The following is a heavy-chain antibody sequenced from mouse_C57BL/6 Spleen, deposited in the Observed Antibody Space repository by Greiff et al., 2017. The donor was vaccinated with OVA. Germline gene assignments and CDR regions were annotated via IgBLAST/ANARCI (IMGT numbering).Heavy chain of an antibody. D-gene: IGHD2-2*01. Sequence: QVQLQQPGAELVRPGSSVKLSCKASGYTFTSYWMHWVKQRPIQGLEWIGNIDPSDSETHYNQKFKDKATLTVDKSSSTAYMQLSSLTSEGSAVYYCAIYYGYDPFAYWGQGTLVTVSA. J-gene: IGHJ3*01. V-gene: IGHV1-52*01. CDR2: IDPSDSET. CDR1: GYTFTSYW. CDR3: AIYYGYDPFAY.